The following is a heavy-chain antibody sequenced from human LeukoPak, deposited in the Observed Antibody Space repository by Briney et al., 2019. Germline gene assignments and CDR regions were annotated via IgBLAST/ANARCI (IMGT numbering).Heavy chain of an antibody. J-gene: IGHJ3*02. CDR3: AKGFIGVVVPAAICDAFDI. D-gene: IGHD2-2*01. CDR1: GFTFSSYA. V-gene: IGHV3-23*01. CDR2: IIGSGGST. Sequence: PGGSLRLSCAASGFTFSSYAMSWVRQAPGKGLEWGSAIIGSGGSTYYADSVKGRFTIPRDNSKNTLYLQMNSLRAEDTAVYYCAKGFIGVVVPAAICDAFDIWGQGTMVTVS.